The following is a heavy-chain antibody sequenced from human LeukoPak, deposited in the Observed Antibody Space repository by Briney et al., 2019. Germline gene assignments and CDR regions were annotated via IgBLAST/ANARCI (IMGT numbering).Heavy chain of an antibody. D-gene: IGHD5-12*01. CDR1: GFTFSSYS. V-gene: IGHV3-48*01. Sequence: GGSLRLSCAASGFTFSSYSMNWVRQAPGKGLEWVSYISSSSSTIYYADSVKGRFTISRDNAKNSLYLQMNSLRAEDTAVYYCARGYAPRYMDVWGKGTTVTISS. J-gene: IGHJ6*03. CDR2: ISSSSSTI. CDR3: ARGYAPRYMDV.